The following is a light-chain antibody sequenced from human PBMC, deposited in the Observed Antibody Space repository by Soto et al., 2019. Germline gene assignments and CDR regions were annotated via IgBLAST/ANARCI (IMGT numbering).Light chain of an antibody. CDR1: TSDIGSYNY. CDR3: ISYTGRSTSYV. J-gene: IGLJ1*01. CDR2: GVS. Sequence: QSALTQPASVSGSPGQSITISRSGTTSDIGSYNYVAWYQQFPGKTPKILIYGVSNRPSGVSSRFSGSKSGNTASLTISGLQAEDEAYYYCISYTGRSTSYVFGSGTKLTVL. V-gene: IGLV2-14*01.